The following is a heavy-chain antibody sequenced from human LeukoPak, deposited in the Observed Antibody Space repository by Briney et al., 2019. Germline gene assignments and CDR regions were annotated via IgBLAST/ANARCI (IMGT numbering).Heavy chain of an antibody. Sequence: ASVKVSCKASGYTFTSYGMNWVRQAPGQGLEWMGWINTNTRNPTYAQDFTGRFVFSLDTSVSTAYLQISSLKAEDTAVYYCARVLAMIRGAPFDYWGQGTLVTVSS. J-gene: IGHJ4*02. CDR3: ARVLAMIRGAPFDY. D-gene: IGHD3-10*01. CDR2: INTNTRNP. CDR1: GYTFTSYG. V-gene: IGHV7-4-1*02.